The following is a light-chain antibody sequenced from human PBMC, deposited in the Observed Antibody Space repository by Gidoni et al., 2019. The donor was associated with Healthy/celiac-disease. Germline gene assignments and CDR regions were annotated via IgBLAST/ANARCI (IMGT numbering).Light chain of an antibody. CDR1: QSVSSN. J-gene: IGKJ2*01. CDR2: GAS. CDR3: QQYNNWPKT. V-gene: IGKV3-15*01. Sequence: VMTQSLATLSVSPGERATLSCRASQSVSSNLAWYQQKPGQAPRLLIYGASTRATGIPARCSGSGSGTEFTLTISSLQSEDFAVYYCQQYNNWPKTFGQGTKLEIK.